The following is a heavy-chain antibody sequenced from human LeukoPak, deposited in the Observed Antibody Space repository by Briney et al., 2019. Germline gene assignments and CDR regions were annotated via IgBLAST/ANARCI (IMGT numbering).Heavy chain of an antibody. V-gene: IGHV3-7*04. CDR2: IKQDGSGK. Sequence: GGSLRLSCAASGFTFSSYWVSWVREAPGKGLEGVANIKQDGSGKYCVDSVKGRFTSSRDNAKNSLYLQMNSLRAEDTAVYYCARESLTYFDYWGQGTLVTVSS. J-gene: IGHJ4*02. D-gene: IGHD4/OR15-4a*01. CDR3: ARESLTYFDY. CDR1: GFTFSSYW.